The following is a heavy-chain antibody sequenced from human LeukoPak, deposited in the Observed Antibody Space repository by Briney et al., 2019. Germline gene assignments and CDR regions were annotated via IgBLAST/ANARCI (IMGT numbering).Heavy chain of an antibody. V-gene: IGHV6-1*01. J-gene: IGHJ3*02. CDR2: TYYRSKWYN. CDR1: GDSVSSNSGA. Sequence: SQTLSLTCVISGDSVSSNSGAWNWSRQSPSRGLEWLGRTYYRSKWYNDYAVSVQGRITVNPDTSKNQFSLQLDTVTPHDTALYYCARGAYSTFDIWGQGTMVTVSS. D-gene: IGHD4-11*01. CDR3: ARGAYSTFDI.